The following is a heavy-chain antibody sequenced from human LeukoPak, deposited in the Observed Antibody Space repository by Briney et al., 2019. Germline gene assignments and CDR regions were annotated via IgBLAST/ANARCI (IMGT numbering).Heavy chain of an antibody. Sequence: GGSLRLSCAASGFTFSNAWMSWVRQAPGKGLEWVGRIKSKTDGGTTDYAAPVKGRFTISRDDSKNTLYLQMNSLKTEDTAVYYCTIAHRGGWLQKKAFDIWGQGTMVTVSS. D-gene: IGHD5-24*01. CDR2: IKSKTDGGTT. J-gene: IGHJ3*02. CDR3: TIAHRGGWLQKKAFDI. V-gene: IGHV3-15*01. CDR1: GFTFSNAW.